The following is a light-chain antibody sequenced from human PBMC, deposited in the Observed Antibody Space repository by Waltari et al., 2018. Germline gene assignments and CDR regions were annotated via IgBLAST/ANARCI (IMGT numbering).Light chain of an antibody. V-gene: IGKV3-15*01. CDR2: EAS. Sequence: EIVMTQSPYTLSVSSGERATFSCRASPSISRNLAWYQQKLGQGPRLLIFEASTRATSTPARFSGSGSGTDFTLTISSLQSEDSAVYYCQQYNHWPPITFGQGTRLEIK. CDR3: QQYNHWPPIT. CDR1: PSISRN. J-gene: IGKJ5*01.